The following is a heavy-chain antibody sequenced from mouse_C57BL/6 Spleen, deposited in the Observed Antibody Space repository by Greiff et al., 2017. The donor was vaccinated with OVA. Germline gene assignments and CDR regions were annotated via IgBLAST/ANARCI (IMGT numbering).Heavy chain of an antibody. J-gene: IGHJ2*01. CDR1: GFTFSSYA. V-gene: IGHV5-4*01. CDR2: ISAAGSYT. D-gene: IGHD4-1*02. Sequence: EVQLLQPGGGLVKPGASLKLSCAASGFTFSSYAMSWVRQTPEKSLEWVATISAAGSYTYYPDNVKGRFTISIDNASNTLYLQLSHLKSEDTARYYYASSPNWGVDDRGKGTTLTVAS. CDR3: ASSPNWGVDD.